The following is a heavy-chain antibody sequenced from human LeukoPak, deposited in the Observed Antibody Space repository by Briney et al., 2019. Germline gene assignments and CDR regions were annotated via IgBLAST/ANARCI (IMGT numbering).Heavy chain of an antibody. CDR2: INHSGST. V-gene: IGHV4-34*01. D-gene: IGHD2-2*01. J-gene: IGHJ4*02. CDR1: GGSFSGYY. CDR3: ARIGYCSSTSCEDY. Sequence: KPSETLSLTCAVYGGSFSGYYWSWIRQPPGKGLEWIGEINHSGSTNYNPSLKSRVTISVDTSKNQFSLKLSSVTAADTAVYYCARIGYCSSTSCEDYWGQGTLVTVSS.